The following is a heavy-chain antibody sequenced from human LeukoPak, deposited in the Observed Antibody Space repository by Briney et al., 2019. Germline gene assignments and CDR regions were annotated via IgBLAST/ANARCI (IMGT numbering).Heavy chain of an antibody. CDR1: GGSISSGSYY. J-gene: IGHJ4*02. CDR3: ARALSGDLDY. V-gene: IGHV4-61*02. Sequence: PSETLSLTCTVAGGSISSGSYYWGWIRQPAGKGLDWTERIYISGRINNNPSLKSPFTISVDTSKNPFSLKLCSLTAAHTAPYYYARALSGDLDYWGQGTLVTVSS. CDR2: IYISGRI. D-gene: IGHD7-27*01.